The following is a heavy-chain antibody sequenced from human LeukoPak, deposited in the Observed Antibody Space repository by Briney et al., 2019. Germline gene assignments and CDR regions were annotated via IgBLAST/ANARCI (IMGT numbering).Heavy chain of an antibody. D-gene: IGHD3-9*01. Sequence: GGSLRLSCAGSGFIFSSYWMSWVRQAPGKGLEWVSYISSRSSTIYYADSVKGRCTISRDNAKNSLYLQMNSLRAEDTAVYYCARDEGNTGYYYWGQGTLVTVSS. CDR2: ISSRSSTI. V-gene: IGHV3-48*04. J-gene: IGHJ4*02. CDR1: GFIFSSYW. CDR3: ARDEGNTGYYY.